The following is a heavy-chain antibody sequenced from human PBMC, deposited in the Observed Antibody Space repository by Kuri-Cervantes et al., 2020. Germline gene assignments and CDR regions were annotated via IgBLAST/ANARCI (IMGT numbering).Heavy chain of an antibody. Sequence: ASVKVSCKASGYTFTSYDINWVRQAPGQGLEWMGWINPNSGGTNYAQKFQGRVTMTRDTSISTAYMELSRLRSDDTAVYYCARVPAAKVWTVGDYYGMDVWGQGTTVTVSS. V-gene: IGHV1-2*02. D-gene: IGHD2-2*01. CDR2: INPNSGGT. CDR3: ARVPAAKVWTVGDYYGMDV. CDR1: GYTFTSYD. J-gene: IGHJ6*02.